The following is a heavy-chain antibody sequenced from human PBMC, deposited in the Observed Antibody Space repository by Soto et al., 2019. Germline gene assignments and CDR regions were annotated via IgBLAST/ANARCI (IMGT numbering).Heavy chain of an antibody. CDR3: ARGRWFDP. V-gene: IGHV4-30-2*01. J-gene: IGHJ5*02. CDR2: INHSGST. Sequence: SETLSLTCAVAGGSISSGGYSWSWIRHPPGKGLEWIGEINHSGSTNYNPSLKSRVTISVDTSKNQFSLNLSSVTAADTAVYYCARGRWFDPWGQGTQVTVSS. CDR1: GGSISSGGYS.